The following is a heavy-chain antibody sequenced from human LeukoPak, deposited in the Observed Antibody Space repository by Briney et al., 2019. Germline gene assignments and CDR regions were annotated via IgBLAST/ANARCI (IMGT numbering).Heavy chain of an antibody. CDR3: ARDRGYDSSGYVDFDY. D-gene: IGHD3-22*01. V-gene: IGHV1-2*02. J-gene: IGHJ4*02. CDR1: GYTFTGYY. CDR2: INPNSGDT. Sequence: VSVKVSCKASGYTFTGYYMHWVRQAPGQGLEWMGWINPNSGDTNYAQKFQGRVTMTRDTSISTAYMELSRLRSDDTAVYYCARDRGYDSSGYVDFDYWGQGTLVAVSS.